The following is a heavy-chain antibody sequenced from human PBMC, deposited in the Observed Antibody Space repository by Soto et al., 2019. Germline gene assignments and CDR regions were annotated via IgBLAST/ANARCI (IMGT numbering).Heavy chain of an antibody. CDR2: IYTSGST. J-gene: IGHJ4*02. D-gene: IGHD2-2*01. CDR1: GGSISSYY. V-gene: IGHV4-4*07. Sequence: SETLSLTCTVSGGSISSYYLSWIRQPAGKGLEWIGRIYTSGSTNYNPSLKSRVTMSVDTSKNQFSLKLSSVTAADTAVYYCARDWDIVVVPAAIGTGYFDYWGQGTLVTSPQ. CDR3: ARDWDIVVVPAAIGTGYFDY.